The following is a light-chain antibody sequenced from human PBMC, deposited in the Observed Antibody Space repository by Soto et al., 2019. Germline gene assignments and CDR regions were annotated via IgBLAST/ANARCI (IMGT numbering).Light chain of an antibody. CDR3: GTWDSSLSAGV. Sequence: QSVLTQPPSVSAAPGQKVTISCSGSSSNIGNNYVYWYQQLPGTAHKLLIYDNNPRPSGIPDRFSGSKSGTSATMGITGLQTGDEADYYCGTWDSSLSAGVFGGGTKLTVL. V-gene: IGLV1-51*01. CDR1: SSNIGNNY. CDR2: DNN. J-gene: IGLJ2*01.